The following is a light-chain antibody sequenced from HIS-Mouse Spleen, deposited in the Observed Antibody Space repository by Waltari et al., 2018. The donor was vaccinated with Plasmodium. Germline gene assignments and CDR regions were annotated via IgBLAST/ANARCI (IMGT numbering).Light chain of an antibody. J-gene: IGKJ2*01. CDR2: DAS. CDR1: QSVSSY. V-gene: IGKV3-11*01. Sequence: EIVLTQSPATLSLSPGERATLSCRASQSVSSYLAWYQQKPGQAPRLLIYDASNRATGIPARFSGSGSGTDFTLTISSLEPEDFAVYYCQQRSNWPPEHNFGQGTKLEIK. CDR3: QQRSNWPPEHN.